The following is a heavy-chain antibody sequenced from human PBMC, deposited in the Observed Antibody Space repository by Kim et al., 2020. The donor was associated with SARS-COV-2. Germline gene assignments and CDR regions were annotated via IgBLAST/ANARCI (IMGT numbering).Heavy chain of an antibody. CDR1: GFTFSSYG. CDR3: AKDRGRVKKGILLWFGGKGGMDV. Sequence: GGSLRLSCAASGFTFSSYGMHWVRQAPGKGLEWVAVISYDGSNKYYADSVKGRFTISRDNSKNTLYLQMNSLRAEDTAVYYCAKDRGRVKKGILLWFGGKGGMDVWGQGTTVTVSS. V-gene: IGHV3-30*18. J-gene: IGHJ6*02. CDR2: ISYDGSNK. D-gene: IGHD3-10*01.